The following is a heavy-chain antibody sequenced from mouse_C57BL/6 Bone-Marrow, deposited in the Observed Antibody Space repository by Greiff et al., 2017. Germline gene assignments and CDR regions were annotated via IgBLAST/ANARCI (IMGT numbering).Heavy chain of an antibody. V-gene: IGHV1-55*01. J-gene: IGHJ2*01. Sequence: VQLQQPGAELVKPGASVKMSCKASGYTFTSYWITWVKQRPGQGLEWIGDIYPGSGSTNYNEKFKSKATLTVDTTSSTAYMQLSILTSEDSAVYYCARDYSPHFDYWGQGTTLTVSS. D-gene: IGHD2-12*01. CDR2: IYPGSGST. CDR1: GYTFTSYW. CDR3: ARDYSPHFDY.